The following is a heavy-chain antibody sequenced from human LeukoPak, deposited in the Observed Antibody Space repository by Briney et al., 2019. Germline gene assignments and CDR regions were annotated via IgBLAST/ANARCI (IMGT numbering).Heavy chain of an antibody. CDR2: INTNTGNP. V-gene: IGHV7-4-1*02. D-gene: IGHD3-10*01. J-gene: IGHJ4*02. CDR3: ARDLRFGELSFLPFDY. CDR1: GYTFTSYA. Sequence: ASVKVSCKASGYTFTSYAMNWVRLAPGQGLEWMGWINTNTGNPTYAQGFTGRFVFSLDTSVSTAYLQISSLKTEDTAVYYCARDLRFGELSFLPFDYWGQGTLVTVSS.